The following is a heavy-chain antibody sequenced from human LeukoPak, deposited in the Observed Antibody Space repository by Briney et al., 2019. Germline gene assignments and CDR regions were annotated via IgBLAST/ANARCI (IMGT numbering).Heavy chain of an antibody. CDR1: GFTFSTYV. V-gene: IGHV3-23*01. Sequence: GGSLRLSCAASGFTFSTYVMTWVRQAPGKGLEWVTDISGSGGNTNYADSVKGRFTFSRDNSKNMLYLQMNSLRAEDSAVYYCAKTGWGPLYYFDSWGQGTLVTVSS. J-gene: IGHJ4*02. CDR2: ISGSGGNT. CDR3: AKTGWGPLYYFDS. D-gene: IGHD6-19*01.